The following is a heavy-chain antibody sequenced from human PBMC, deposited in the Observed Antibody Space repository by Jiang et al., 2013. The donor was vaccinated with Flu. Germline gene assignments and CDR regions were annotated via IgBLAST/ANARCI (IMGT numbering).Heavy chain of an antibody. Sequence: TCNVSGASISSGDYYWSWIRQPPGKGLEWIGYVYHNGRTYYITSLRSRLTISIDTSRDQFSLKLTSVTAADTAFYYCARIGDYDSDWGQGTLVTVSS. J-gene: IGHJ4*02. CDR1: GASISSGDYY. CDR3: ARIGDYDSD. D-gene: IGHD4-17*01. CDR2: VYHNGRT. V-gene: IGHV4-30-4*08.